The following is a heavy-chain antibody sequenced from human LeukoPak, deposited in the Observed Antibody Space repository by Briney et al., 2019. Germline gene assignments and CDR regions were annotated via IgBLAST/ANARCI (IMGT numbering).Heavy chain of an antibody. CDR2: IDSSGGTT. J-gene: IGHJ4*02. D-gene: IGHD4-17*01. Sequence: GGSLRLSCAASGFTFSSHAMTWVRQAPGKGLEWVSSIDSSGGTTYYADSVKGRFTISRDNSKNTLYLQMSSLRAEDTAVYYCAKVGGDYGKFDYWGQGTLVTVSS. V-gene: IGHV3-23*01. CDR1: GFTFSSHA. CDR3: AKVGGDYGKFDY.